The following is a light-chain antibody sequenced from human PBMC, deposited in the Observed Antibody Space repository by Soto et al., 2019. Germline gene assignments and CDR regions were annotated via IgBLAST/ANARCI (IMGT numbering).Light chain of an antibody. CDR1: QRLLHSNGNTF. Sequence: EIVMTQSPPSLTVTPGEPASISCRSSQRLLHSNGNTFLDWYLQKPGQSPQLLIYLGSNRASGVPDRVSGSEAGTDFTLKISRVEAEDVGFYYCMQALQTPLYTFGQGTKLEIK. CDR2: LGS. V-gene: IGKV2-28*01. J-gene: IGKJ2*01. CDR3: MQALQTPLYT.